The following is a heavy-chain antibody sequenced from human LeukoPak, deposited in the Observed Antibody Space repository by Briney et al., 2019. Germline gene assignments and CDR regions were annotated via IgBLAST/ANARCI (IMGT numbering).Heavy chain of an antibody. CDR3: ARGSPLDYYFDY. Sequence: SETLSLTCTVSGYSISSGNYWGWIRQPPGKGLGWIGYIYHSGSTYYNPSLKSRVTISVDTSKNQFSLRLSSVTAADTAVYYCARGSPLDYYFDYWGQGTLVTVSS. V-gene: IGHV4-38-2*02. CDR2: IYHSGST. J-gene: IGHJ4*02. CDR1: GYSISSGNY.